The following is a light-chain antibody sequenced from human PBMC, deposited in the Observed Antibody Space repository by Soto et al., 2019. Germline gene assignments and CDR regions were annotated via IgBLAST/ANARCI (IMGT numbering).Light chain of an antibody. CDR2: DAS. V-gene: IGKV3-11*01. J-gene: IGKJ4*01. CDR3: QQRSDWVT. CDR1: RSVSSS. Sequence: EIVLTQSPATLSSSPGEGATLSCRAGRSVSSSVAWYQQKPGQAPRLLIYDASNRATGIPVRFSGSGSGTDFTLTISRLEHDDVAFYYCQQRSDWVTFGGGTKVEL.